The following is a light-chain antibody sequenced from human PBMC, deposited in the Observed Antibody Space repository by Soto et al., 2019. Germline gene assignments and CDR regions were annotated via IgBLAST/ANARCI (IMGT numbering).Light chain of an antibody. CDR1: QSVSTK. CDR3: QQYGSSPWT. Sequence: EILMTQSPATLSVSPGEPAPLSCRASQSVSTKLAWYQQKPGQAPRLLINGASTRATGVPARFSGWGSGTEFTLTISSLQSEDFAVYYCQQYGSSPWTFGQGTKVDIK. J-gene: IGKJ1*01. CDR2: GAS. V-gene: IGKV3-15*01.